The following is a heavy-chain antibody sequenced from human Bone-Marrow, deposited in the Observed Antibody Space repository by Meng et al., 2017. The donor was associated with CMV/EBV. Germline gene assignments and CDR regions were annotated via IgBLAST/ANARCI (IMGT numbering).Heavy chain of an antibody. Sequence: GESLKISCGASGFTFSTYAMNWVRQAPGKGLEWVAVISYDGSSKYHADSVKGRFTISRENSKNTLYLQMNSLREEDTAVYYCARGGIYYGLGWGQGTQVTVSS. CDR1: GFTFSTYA. CDR2: ISYDGSSK. V-gene: IGHV3-30*04. J-gene: IGHJ4*02. D-gene: IGHD3-10*01. CDR3: ARGGIYYGLG.